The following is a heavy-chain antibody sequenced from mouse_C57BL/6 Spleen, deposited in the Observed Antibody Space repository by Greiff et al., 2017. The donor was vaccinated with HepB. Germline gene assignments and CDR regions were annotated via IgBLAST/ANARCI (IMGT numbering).Heavy chain of an antibody. CDR1: GYTFTSYG. D-gene: IGHD2-4*01. V-gene: IGHV1-81*01. CDR2: IYPRSGNT. J-gene: IGHJ2*01. Sequence: VQLQQSGAELARPGASVKLSCKASGYTFTSYGISWVKQRTGQGLEWIGEIYPRSGNTYYNEKFKDKATLTADKSSSTAYMELRSLTSEDSAVYFCARRTIYDYDVGYWGQGTTLTVSS. CDR3: ARRTIYDYDVGY.